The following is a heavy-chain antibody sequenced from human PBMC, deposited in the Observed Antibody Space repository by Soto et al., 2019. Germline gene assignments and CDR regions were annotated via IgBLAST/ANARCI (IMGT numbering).Heavy chain of an antibody. CDR2: IYYSGST. CDR1: GASISSSSYY. J-gene: IGHJ6*02. CDR3: ARLNAGTTYYYYGMDV. V-gene: IGHV4-39*01. D-gene: IGHD1-7*01. Sequence: SETLSLTCIVSGASISSSSYYWGWIRQPPGKGLEWIGSIYYSGSTYYNPSLKSRVTISVDTSKNQFSLKLSSVTAADTALYYCARLNAGTTYYYYGMDVWGQGTTVTVSS.